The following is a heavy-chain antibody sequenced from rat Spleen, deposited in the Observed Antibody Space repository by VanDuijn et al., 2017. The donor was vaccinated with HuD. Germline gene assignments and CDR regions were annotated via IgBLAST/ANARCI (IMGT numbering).Heavy chain of an antibody. CDR3: ARGRVYFHGFDY. CDR2: MWSGGST. J-gene: IGHJ2*01. CDR1: GFSLTSYN. Sequence: QVQLKESGPGLVQPSQTLSLTCTVSGFSLTSYNVHWVRQPPGKGLEWMGVMWSGGSTDYNSALKSRLSISRDTSKNQVFLKMNSLQSEDTTTYYCARGRVYFHGFDYWGQGVMVTVSS. D-gene: IGHD1-4*01. V-gene: IGHV2-45*01.